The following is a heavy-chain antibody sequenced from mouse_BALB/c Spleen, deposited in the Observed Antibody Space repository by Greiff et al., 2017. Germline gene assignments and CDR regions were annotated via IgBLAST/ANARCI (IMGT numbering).Heavy chain of an antibody. V-gene: IGHV5-17*02. CDR3: ARTMITDDYAMDY. J-gene: IGHJ4*01. Sequence: EVQVVESGGGLVQPGGSRKLSCAASGFTFSSFGMHWVRQAPEKGLEWVAYISSGSSTIYYADTVKGRFTISRDNPKNTLFLQMTSLRSEDTAMYYCARTMITDDYAMDYWGQGTSVTVSS. CDR2: ISSGSSTI. CDR1: GFTFSSFG. D-gene: IGHD2-4*01.